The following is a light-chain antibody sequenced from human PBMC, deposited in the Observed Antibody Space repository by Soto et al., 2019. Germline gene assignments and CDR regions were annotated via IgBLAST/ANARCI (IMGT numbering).Light chain of an antibody. CDR3: QSADGNNMV. Sequence: NFMLTQPHSVSESPGKTVTISCTGSSGSIASGYVQWYQQRPGSAPTTLIYEDNQRPAGVPDRFSGSIDSSSNSASLTISGLRLEEEADYYCQSADGNNMVFGGGTKLTVL. J-gene: IGLJ2*01. V-gene: IGLV6-57*02. CDR2: EDN. CDR1: SGSIASGY.